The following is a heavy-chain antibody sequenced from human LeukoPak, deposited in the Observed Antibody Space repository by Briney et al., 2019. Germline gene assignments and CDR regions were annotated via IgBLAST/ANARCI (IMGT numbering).Heavy chain of an antibody. CDR2: ISSNGGST. Sequence: PGGSLRVSCAASGFTFCSYAMHWVRQAPGKGLEYVSAISSNGGSTYYANSVKGRFTISRDNSKNTLYLQMGSLRAEDMAVYYCARTHYYDSSGYYYVPYYFDYWGQGTLVTVSS. CDR1: GFTFCSYA. V-gene: IGHV3-64*01. CDR3: ARTHYYDSSGYYYVPYYFDY. J-gene: IGHJ4*02. D-gene: IGHD3-22*01.